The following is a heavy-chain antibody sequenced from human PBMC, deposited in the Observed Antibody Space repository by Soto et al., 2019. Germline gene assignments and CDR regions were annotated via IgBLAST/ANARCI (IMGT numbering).Heavy chain of an antibody. V-gene: IGHV4-59*08. Sequence: SETLSLTCTVSGGSISSYYWSWIRQPPGKGLEWIGYIYYSGSTNYNPSLKSRVTISVDTSKNQFSLKLSSVTAADTAVYYCARQRYSSGHDAFDIWGQGTMVTVSS. CDR1: GGSISSYY. D-gene: IGHD6-19*01. J-gene: IGHJ3*02. CDR2: IYYSGST. CDR3: ARQRYSSGHDAFDI.